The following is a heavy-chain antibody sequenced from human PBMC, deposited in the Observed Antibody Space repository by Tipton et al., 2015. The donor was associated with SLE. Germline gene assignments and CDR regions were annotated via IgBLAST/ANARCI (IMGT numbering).Heavy chain of an antibody. CDR1: GGSISSHY. D-gene: IGHD3-3*01. J-gene: IGHJ6*03. Sequence: LRLSCTVSGGSISSHYWSWIRQPPGKGLEWIGEINHSGSTNYNPSLKSRVTISVDTSKNQFSLKLSSVTAADTAVYYCARLTIFGVVIIGNYYYYMDVWGKGTTVTVSS. CDR3: ARLTIFGVVIIGNYYYYMDV. V-gene: IGHV4-34*01. CDR2: INHSGST.